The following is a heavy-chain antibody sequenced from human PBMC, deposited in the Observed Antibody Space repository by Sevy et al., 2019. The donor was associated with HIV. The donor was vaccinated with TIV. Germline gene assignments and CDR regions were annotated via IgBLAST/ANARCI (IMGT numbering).Heavy chain of an antibody. V-gene: IGHV3-21*01. CDR2: ISSTGKYI. CDR1: GFTFIGYT. Sequence: GSLRLSCAASGFTFIGYTMNWVRQAPGKGLEWVSSISSTGKYIYYAGSLKGRFTVSRDNADNSLYLQINSLRAEDTAIYYCAREGTGRGYYYGLDVWGQGTTVTVSS. D-gene: IGHD1-26*01. CDR3: AREGTGRGYYYGLDV. J-gene: IGHJ6*02.